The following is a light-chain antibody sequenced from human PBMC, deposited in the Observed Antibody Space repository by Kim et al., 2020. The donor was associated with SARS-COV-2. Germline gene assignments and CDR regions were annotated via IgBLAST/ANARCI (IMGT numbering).Light chain of an antibody. CDR2: RDS. CDR1: NNGSKN. CDR3: QVWDSSTVV. V-gene: IGLV3-9*01. Sequence: VALGQRARITCGGNNNGSKNVHWYQQKPGQAPVLVIYRDSNRPSGIPERFSGSNSGNTATLTISRAQAGDEADYYCQVWDSSTVVFGGGTQLTVL. J-gene: IGLJ2*01.